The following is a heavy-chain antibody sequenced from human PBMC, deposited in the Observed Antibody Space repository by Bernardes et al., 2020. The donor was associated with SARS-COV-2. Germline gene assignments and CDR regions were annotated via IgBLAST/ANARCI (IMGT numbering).Heavy chain of an antibody. J-gene: IGHJ6*03. CDR3: ARQAVAGTTSYYYYYMDV. CDR2: IYTSGST. Sequence: TLSLTCTVSGGSISSYYWSWIRQPAGKGLEWIGRIYTSGSTNYNPSLKSRVTMSVDTSKNQFSLKLSSVTAADTAVYYCARQAVAGTTSYYYYYMDVWGKGTTVTVSS. D-gene: IGHD6-19*01. V-gene: IGHV4-4*07. CDR1: GGSISSYY.